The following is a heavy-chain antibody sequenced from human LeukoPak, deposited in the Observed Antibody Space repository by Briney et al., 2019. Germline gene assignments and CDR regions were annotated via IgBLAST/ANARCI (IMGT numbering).Heavy chain of an antibody. CDR3: AKGNDFWSGYSFDY. CDR1: GFTFDDYA. V-gene: IGHV3-9*01. J-gene: IGHJ4*02. D-gene: IGHD3-3*01. CDR2: ISWNSGSI. Sequence: GGSLRLSCAASGFTFDDYAMHWVRQAPGKGLEWVSGISWNSGSIGYADSVKGRFTISRDNSKNTLYLQMNSLRAEDTAVYYCAKGNDFWSGYSFDYWGQGTLVTVSS.